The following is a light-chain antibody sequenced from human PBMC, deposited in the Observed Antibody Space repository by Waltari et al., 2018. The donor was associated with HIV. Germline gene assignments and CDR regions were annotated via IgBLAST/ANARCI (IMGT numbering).Light chain of an antibody. CDR1: QRVPRSF. CDR3: LQYGSLPYS. J-gene: IGKJ2*03. V-gene: IGKV3-20*01. Sequence: EIELTQSPGTLSLSPGDRATLSCRASQRVPRSFLAWYQQKRGQAPRLLIYGAFSRASGIPDRFRGGGSGADFTLTISSLEPEDFAVYYWLQYGSLPYSFGQGTKLEIK. CDR2: GAF.